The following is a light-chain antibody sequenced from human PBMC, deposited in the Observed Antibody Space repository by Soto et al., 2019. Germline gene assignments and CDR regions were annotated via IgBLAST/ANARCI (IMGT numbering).Light chain of an antibody. CDR3: AAWDDSLIGYV. V-gene: IGLV1-44*01. CDR1: SSNIGNNT. CDR2: NNN. Sequence: QSVLTQPPSTSGTPGQRVTISCSGSSSNIGNNTVSWCQQLPGTAPKPLIYNNNQRPSGVPDRFSGSKSGTSASLAISGLQSEDEADYYCAAWDDSLIGYVFGTGTK. J-gene: IGLJ1*01.